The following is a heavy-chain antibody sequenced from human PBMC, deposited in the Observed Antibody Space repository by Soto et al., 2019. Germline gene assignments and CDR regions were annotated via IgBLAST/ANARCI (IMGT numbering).Heavy chain of an antibody. Sequence: SETLSLTCTVSGGSISSYYWSWIRQPAGKGLEWIGRIYTSGSTNYNPSLKSRVTMSVDTSKNQFSLKLSSVTAADTAVYYCARDWKQWLSPPYDWFDPWGQGTLVTVSS. CDR2: IYTSGST. CDR3: ARDWKQWLSPPYDWFDP. D-gene: IGHD6-19*01. J-gene: IGHJ5*02. CDR1: GGSISSYY. V-gene: IGHV4-4*07.